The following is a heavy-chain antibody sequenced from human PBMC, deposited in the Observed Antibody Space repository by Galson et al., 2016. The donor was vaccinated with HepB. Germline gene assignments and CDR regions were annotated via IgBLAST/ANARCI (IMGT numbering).Heavy chain of an antibody. V-gene: IGHV3-23*01. CDR2: ISGSGGST. Sequence: SLRLSCAASGFTFSSYAMSWVRQAPGKGLEWVSAISGSGGSTYYAGSVKGRFTISRDNSKNTLYLQMNTLRPEDTAVYYCARTLPRAGAFDIWGQGTMVTVSS. J-gene: IGHJ3*02. CDR3: ARTLPRAGAFDI. CDR1: GFTFSSYA.